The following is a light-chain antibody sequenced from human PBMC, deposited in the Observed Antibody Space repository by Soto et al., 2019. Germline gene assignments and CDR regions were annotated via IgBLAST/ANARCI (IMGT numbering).Light chain of an antibody. V-gene: IGLV2-23*02. J-gene: IGLJ3*02. CDR3: CSYATTPAM. CDR1: SNEVGSYNL. CDR2: EVT. Sequence: QSVLTQPASVSGSPGPSITISCTGTSNEVGSYNLVSWYQQHPSKAPKLIIYEVTMRPSGISNRFSGSKSGNTASLTISGLQADDEADYICCSYATTPAMFGGGTKVNVL.